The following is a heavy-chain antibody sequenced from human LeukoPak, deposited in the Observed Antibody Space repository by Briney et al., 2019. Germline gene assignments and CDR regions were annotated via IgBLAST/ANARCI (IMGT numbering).Heavy chain of an antibody. CDR3: TRGSGTYNWFDP. J-gene: IGHJ5*02. D-gene: IGHD1-26*01. V-gene: IGHV3-73*01. CDR2: IDKKDKGYATAT. CDR1: GFTFSGSA. Sequence: GGSLRLSCAASGFTFSGSAIHWVRQSSGKGLEWVGQIDKKDKGYATATAYAASVKGRFTISRDDSINTAYLQMKSLKTEDTALYYCTRGSGTYNWFDPWGQGTLVTVSS.